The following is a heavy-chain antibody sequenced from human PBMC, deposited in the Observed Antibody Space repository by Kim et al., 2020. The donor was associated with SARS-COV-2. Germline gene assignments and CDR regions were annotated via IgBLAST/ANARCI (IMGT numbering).Heavy chain of an antibody. CDR3: TRGGHREYDSSGYYYGY. V-gene: IGHV4-59*13. J-gene: IGHJ4*02. CDR1: GGSISPYY. D-gene: IGHD3-22*01. Sequence: SETLSLTCTVSGGSISPYYWSWIRQPPGKGLEWIGYIYYSGNTNYNPSLKNRVTISLDTSKKQFSLKLSSVTAADTAVYYCTRGGHREYDSSGYYYGYWGQGTLVTVSS. CDR2: IYYSGNT.